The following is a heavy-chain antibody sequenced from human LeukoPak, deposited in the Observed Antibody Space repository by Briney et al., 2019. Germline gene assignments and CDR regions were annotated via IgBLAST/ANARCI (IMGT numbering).Heavy chain of an antibody. J-gene: IGHJ5*02. CDR3: AREGYYYDSSGYSNWFDP. CDR1: GYTFTNYD. D-gene: IGHD3-22*01. Sequence: ASVKVSCKTSGYTFTNYDINWVRQATGQGLEWLGWMNPNSGNTGYAQKFQGRVTMTRNTSISTAYMELSSLRSEDTAVYYCAREGYYYDSSGYSNWFDPWGQGTLVTVSS. CDR2: MNPNSGNT. V-gene: IGHV1-8*02.